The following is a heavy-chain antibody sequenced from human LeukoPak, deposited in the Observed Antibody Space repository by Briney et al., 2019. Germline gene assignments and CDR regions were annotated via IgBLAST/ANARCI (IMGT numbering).Heavy chain of an antibody. J-gene: IGHJ4*02. CDR3: AKEVLGYGGNSDY. D-gene: IGHD4-23*01. CDR2: ISGRGGST. Sequence: GGSLRLSCAASGFTFSSYAMTWVRQAPGKGLEWVSVISGRGGSTYYADSVKGRFTISRDNSKNTLYLQMNSLRADDTAVYYCAKEVLGYGGNSDYWGQGTLVTVSS. V-gene: IGHV3-23*01. CDR1: GFTFSSYA.